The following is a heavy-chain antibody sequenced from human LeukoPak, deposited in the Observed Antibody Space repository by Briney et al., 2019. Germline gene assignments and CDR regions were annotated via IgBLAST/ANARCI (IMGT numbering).Heavy chain of an antibody. CDR1: GYIFSNYW. V-gene: IGHV5-51*01. Sequence: GESLKISCESSGYIFSNYWIAWVRQVPGKGLEWVGIIYPGDSDTRYSPSFQGQVTISADKSISTAYLQWRSLKASDTAMYYCARPYSGYDFYFDYWGQGTLVTVSS. J-gene: IGHJ4*02. CDR2: IYPGDSDT. D-gene: IGHD5-12*01. CDR3: ARPYSGYDFYFDY.